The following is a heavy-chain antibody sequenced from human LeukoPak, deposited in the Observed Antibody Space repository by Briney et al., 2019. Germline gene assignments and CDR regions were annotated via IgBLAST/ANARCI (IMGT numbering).Heavy chain of an antibody. D-gene: IGHD3-16*01. Sequence: GRSLRLSCAASGFTFSSYGMHWVRQAPGKGLEWVSGISGGGVTTYYADSVKGRFTISRDNSKNTLYLQMNSLRADDTAIYYCARNQQLGGHSYYYYGMDVWGQGTTVTVSS. CDR2: ISGGGVTT. CDR3: ARNQQLGGHSYYYYGMDV. CDR1: GFTFSSYG. V-gene: IGHV3-23*01. J-gene: IGHJ6*02.